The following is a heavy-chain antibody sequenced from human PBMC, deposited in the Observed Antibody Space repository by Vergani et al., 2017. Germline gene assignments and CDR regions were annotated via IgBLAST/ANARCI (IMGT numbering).Heavy chain of an antibody. Sequence: QVQLVQSGAEVKKPGSSVKVSCKASGGPFKNSAFSWVRQVPGQGLEWMGRIITFFGTTDYAQKFQGRFTIIADEFTKTVDMQLSNLRSEDTAVYYCVRGDDYVWGSYRGYGMDGWGQGTTVTVSS. V-gene: IGHV1-69*13. CDR3: VRGDDYVWGSYRGYGMDG. CDR1: GGPFKNSA. D-gene: IGHD3-16*02. CDR2: IITFFGTT. J-gene: IGHJ6*02.